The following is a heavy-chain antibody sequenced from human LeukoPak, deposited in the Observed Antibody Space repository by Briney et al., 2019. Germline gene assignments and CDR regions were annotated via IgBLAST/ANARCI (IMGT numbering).Heavy chain of an antibody. CDR3: ARDQGGFDY. J-gene: IGHJ4*02. CDR1: GGTFSSYA. Sequence: ASVKVSCKASGGTFSSYAISWVRQAPGQGLEWMGMIYPRDGSTSYAQKFQGRVTVTRDTSTSTVHMELSGLRSEDTAVYYCARDQGGFDYWGQGTLATVSS. CDR2: IYPRDGST. V-gene: IGHV1-46*01.